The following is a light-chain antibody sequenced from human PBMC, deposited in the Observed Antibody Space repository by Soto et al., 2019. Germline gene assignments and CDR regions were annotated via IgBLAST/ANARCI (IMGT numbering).Light chain of an antibody. V-gene: IGLV2-8*01. CDR2: EVT. Sequence: QSALTQPPSASGSPGQSVTISCTGTSSDVGGYNYVSWYQQHPGKAPKLIIFEVTKRPSGVPDRFSGSKSGNTASLTVSGLQAEDEADYYCSSYAGSNTVVFGGRTKLIVL. CDR3: SSYAGSNTVV. CDR1: SSDVGGYNY. J-gene: IGLJ2*01.